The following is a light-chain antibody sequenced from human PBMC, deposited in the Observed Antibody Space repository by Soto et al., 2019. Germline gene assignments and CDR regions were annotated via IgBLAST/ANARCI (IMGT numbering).Light chain of an antibody. CDR2: DAS. V-gene: IGKV3-11*01. CDR1: QSVSSY. Sequence: EIVLTQSPATLSLSPGERATLSCRASQSVSSYLAWYQQKPGQAPRLLIYDASNRATGIPARFSGSGSGTDFTLTISSLEPEDFAVYYCQQRSNWPPLITFGQGTRLGL. CDR3: QQRSNWPPLIT. J-gene: IGKJ5*01.